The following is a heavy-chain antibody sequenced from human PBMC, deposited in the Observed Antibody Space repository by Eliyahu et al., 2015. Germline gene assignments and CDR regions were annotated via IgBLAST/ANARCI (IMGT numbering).Heavy chain of an antibody. Sequence: QLQLQESGPGLVKSSETLSLTCTVSVDSISSSYYWGWVRXPPGKGLXWIGSISYSGTTWYNPSLESRVTISIDTSKNQFYLKMISVAAADTAVYFCARRNPSKTAIDCWGQGTLVTVSS. V-gene: IGHV4-39*01. CDR2: ISYSGTT. D-gene: IGHD2/OR15-2a*01. CDR1: VDSISSSYY. CDR3: ARRNPSKTAIDC. J-gene: IGHJ4*02.